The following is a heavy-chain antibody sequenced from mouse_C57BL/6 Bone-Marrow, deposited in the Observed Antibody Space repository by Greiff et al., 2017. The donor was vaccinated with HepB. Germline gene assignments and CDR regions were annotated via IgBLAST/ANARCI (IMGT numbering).Heavy chain of an antibody. J-gene: IGHJ3*01. CDR1: RFSLTSYA. CDR2: IWTGGGT. Sequence: VMLVESGPGLVAPSQSLSITCTVSRFSLTSYAISWVRQPPGKGLEWLGVIWTGGGTNYNSALKSRLSISKDNSKSQVFLKMNSLQTDDTARYYCAKIIYYGYDGLAYWGQGTLVTVSA. D-gene: IGHD2-2*01. CDR3: AKIIYYGYDGLAY. V-gene: IGHV2-9-1*01.